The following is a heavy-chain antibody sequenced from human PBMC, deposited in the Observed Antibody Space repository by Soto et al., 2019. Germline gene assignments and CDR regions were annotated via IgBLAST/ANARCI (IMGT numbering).Heavy chain of an antibody. CDR3: ARERRRDGYNYDY. CDR2: IIPIFGTA. Sequence: SVKVSCKASGGAFSSYAISWVRQAPGQGLEWMGGIIPIFGTANYAQKFQGRVTITADESTSTAYMELSSLRSEDTAVYYCARERRRDGYNYDYWGQGTLVTVSS. CDR1: GGAFSSYA. D-gene: IGHD5-12*01. J-gene: IGHJ4*02. V-gene: IGHV1-69*13.